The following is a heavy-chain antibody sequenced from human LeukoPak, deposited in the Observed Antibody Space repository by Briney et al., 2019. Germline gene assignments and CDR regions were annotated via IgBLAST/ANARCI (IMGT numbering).Heavy chain of an antibody. J-gene: IGHJ4*02. V-gene: IGHV4-59*01. CDR3: ARDARGYSYGYYFDY. D-gene: IGHD5-18*01. CDR2: IYYSGST. Sequence: SETLSLTCTVSGGSISSYYWSWIRQPPGKGLEWIGYIYYSGSTNYNPSLKSRVTISVDTSKNQFSLKLSSVAAADTAVYYCARDARGYSYGYYFDYWGQGTLVTVSS. CDR1: GGSISSYY.